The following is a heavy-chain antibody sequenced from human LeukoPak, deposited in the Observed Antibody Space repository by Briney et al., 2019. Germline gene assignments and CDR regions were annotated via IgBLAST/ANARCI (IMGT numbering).Heavy chain of an antibody. V-gene: IGHV4-34*01. CDR1: GGSFSGYY. D-gene: IGHD3-3*01. J-gene: IGHJ6*03. Sequence: SETLSLTCAVYGGSFSGYYWSWIRQPPGKGLEWIGEINHSGSTNYNPSLKSRVTISVDTSKNQFSLKLSSVTAADTAVYYCARESRHLEWLLDYYYYMDVWGKGTTVTVSS. CDR2: INHSGST. CDR3: ARESRHLEWLLDYYYYMDV.